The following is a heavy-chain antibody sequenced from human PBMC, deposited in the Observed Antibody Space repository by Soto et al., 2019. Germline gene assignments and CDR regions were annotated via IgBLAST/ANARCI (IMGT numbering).Heavy chain of an antibody. J-gene: IGHJ5*02. Sequence: QLQLLESGSGLVKPSQTLSLTCSVSGGSINSGRSSWNWIRQPPGKGLEWIAYISHSGSTYYTPSLKSRVTISVDRSKNQFSLKLTSLTAADTAVYYCVRESTPSGPNWFDTCGQGILVTVSS. D-gene: IGHD2-8*02. CDR3: VRESTPSGPNWFDT. CDR1: GGSINSGRSS. V-gene: IGHV4-30-2*01. CDR2: ISHSGST.